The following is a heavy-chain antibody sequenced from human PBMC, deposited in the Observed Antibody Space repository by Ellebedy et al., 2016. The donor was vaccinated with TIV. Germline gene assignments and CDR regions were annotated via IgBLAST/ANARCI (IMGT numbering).Heavy chain of an antibody. Sequence: PGGSLRLSCAASGFTFSSYAMHWVRQAPGKGLEWVAVISYDGSNKYYADSVKGRFTISRDNSKNTLYLQMNSLRAEDTAVYYCAKDRRRATLDYWGQGTLVTVSS. V-gene: IGHV3-30-3*01. CDR3: AKDRRRATLDY. J-gene: IGHJ4*02. CDR2: ISYDGSNK. CDR1: GFTFSSYA.